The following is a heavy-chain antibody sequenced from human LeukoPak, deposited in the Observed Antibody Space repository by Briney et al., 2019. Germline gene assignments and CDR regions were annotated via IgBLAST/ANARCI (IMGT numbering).Heavy chain of an antibody. D-gene: IGHD6-19*01. Sequence: PSETLSLTCTVSGGSISSYYWSWIRQPPGKGLEWLGYIYYSGSTNYNPSLKSRVTISVDTSKNQFSLKLSSVTAADTAVYYCARLWYSSGWPTGAFDIWGQGTMVTVSS. CDR2: IYYSGST. J-gene: IGHJ3*02. CDR1: GGSISSYY. CDR3: ARLWYSSGWPTGAFDI. V-gene: IGHV4-59*08.